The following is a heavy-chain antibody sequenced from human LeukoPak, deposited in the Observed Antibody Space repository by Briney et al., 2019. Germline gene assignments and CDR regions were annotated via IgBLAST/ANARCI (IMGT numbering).Heavy chain of an antibody. J-gene: IGHJ6*03. D-gene: IGHD3-3*01. Sequence: SETLSLTCTVSGGSISSYYWGWIRQPAGKGLEWIGRMYASGITNYNPSLKSRVTMSVDTSKNQFSLKLSSVTAADTAVYYCARVSIFGVVINYYMDVWGKGTTVTVSS. CDR3: ARVSIFGVVINYYMDV. CDR2: MYASGIT. CDR1: GGSISSYY. V-gene: IGHV4-4*07.